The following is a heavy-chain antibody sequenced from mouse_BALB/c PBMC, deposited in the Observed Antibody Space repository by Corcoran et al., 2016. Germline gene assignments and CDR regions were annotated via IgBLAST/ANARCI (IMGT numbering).Heavy chain of an antibody. J-gene: IGHJ3*01. CDR2: INPDSSTI. CDR1: GFDFSRYW. Sequence: EVKLLESGGGLVQPGGSLKLSCAASGFDFSRYWMSWVRQAPGKGLEWIGEINPDSSTINYTPSLKDKFIISRDNAKNTLYLQMSKVRSEDTALYYCARPFHYYGSWFAYWGQGTLVTVSA. CDR3: ARPFHYYGSWFAY. V-gene: IGHV4-1*02. D-gene: IGHD1-2*01.